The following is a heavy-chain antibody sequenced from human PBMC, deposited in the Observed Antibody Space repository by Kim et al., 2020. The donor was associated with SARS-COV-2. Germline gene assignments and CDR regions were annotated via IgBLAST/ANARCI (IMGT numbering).Heavy chain of an antibody. D-gene: IGHD3-10*01. J-gene: IGHJ5*02. V-gene: IGHV4-30-4*01. CDR2: IFHTGSA. CDR1: GGSIGSPDYY. CDR3: ARDNGPSGNYYNGGWFDP. Sequence: SETLSLTCSVSGGSIGSPDYYWTWIRQPPGKGLEWIGYIFHTGSAHYNPSLKSRVSISIDTSRHEFSLSLSSVTAADTAVYYCARDNGPSGNYYNGGWFDPWGRGALVTVSS.